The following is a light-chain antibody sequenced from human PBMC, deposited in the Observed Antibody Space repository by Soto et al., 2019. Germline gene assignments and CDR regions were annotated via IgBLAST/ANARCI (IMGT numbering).Light chain of an antibody. V-gene: IGLV2-8*01. CDR1: SSDVGGYNY. Sequence: QSALTQPPSASGSPGQSVTISCTGTSSDVGGYNYVSWYQQHPGKAPKLMIYEVSKRPSGVPDRFSGSKSGNTASLTVSGLQAEDEADYYCSSYAXXXNLXVFXTGTKL. CDR3: SSYAXXXNLXV. J-gene: IGLJ1*01. CDR2: EVS.